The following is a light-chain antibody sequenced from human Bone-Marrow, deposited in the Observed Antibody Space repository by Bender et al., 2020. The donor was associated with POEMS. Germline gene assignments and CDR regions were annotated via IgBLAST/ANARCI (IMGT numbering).Light chain of an antibody. CDR2: ETT. CDR1: STDVEAFTD. Sequence: QSALTQPASVSGSPGQSITISCTVPSTDVEAFTDVSWYQQHPDKAPKLIIYETTLRPSGFSSRFSGSKSQNPASLTISGLQADDEAVYYCSSYTESDALFGGGPTLPVL. V-gene: IGLV2-23*01. CDR3: SSYTESDAL. J-gene: IGLJ2*01.